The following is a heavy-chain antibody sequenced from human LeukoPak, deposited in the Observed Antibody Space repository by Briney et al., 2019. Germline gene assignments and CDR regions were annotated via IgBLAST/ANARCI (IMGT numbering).Heavy chain of an antibody. J-gene: IGHJ4*02. CDR1: GFTFSSYE. D-gene: IGHD1-26*01. Sequence: PGGSLRLSCAASGFTFSSYEMNWVRQAPGKGLEWVSYISSSSSTIYYADSVKGRFTISRDNAKNSLYLQMNSLRAEDTAVYYCARGLAWELSDYWGQGTLVTVSS. V-gene: IGHV3-48*01. CDR3: ARGLAWELSDY. CDR2: ISSSSSTI.